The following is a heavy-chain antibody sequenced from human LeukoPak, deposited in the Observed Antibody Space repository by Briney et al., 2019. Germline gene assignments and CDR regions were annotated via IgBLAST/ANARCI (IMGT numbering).Heavy chain of an antibody. D-gene: IGHD5-18*01. V-gene: IGHV4-34*01. J-gene: IGHJ6*03. CDR3: ARGGYSYGYGYYYYYMDV. Sequence: PSETLSLTCAVYGGSFSGYYWSWIRQPPGKGLEWIGEINHSGSTNYNPSLKTRVTISVDTSKNQFSLKLSSVTAADTAVYYWARGGYSYGYGYYYYYMDVWGKGTTVTVSS. CDR2: INHSGST. CDR1: GGSFSGYY.